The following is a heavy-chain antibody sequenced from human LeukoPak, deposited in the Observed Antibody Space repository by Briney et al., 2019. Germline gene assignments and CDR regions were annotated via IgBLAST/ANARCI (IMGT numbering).Heavy chain of an antibody. V-gene: IGHV4-59*04. CDR3: ARHGAAALSYNWFDP. Sequence: SETLSLTCTVSGGSISSYYWSWIRQPPGKGLEWIGYIYYSGSTYYNPSLKSRVTISVDTSKNQFSLKLSSVTAADTAVYYCARHGAAALSYNWFDPWGQGTLVTVSS. J-gene: IGHJ5*02. CDR2: IYYSGST. CDR1: GGSISSYY. D-gene: IGHD6-13*01.